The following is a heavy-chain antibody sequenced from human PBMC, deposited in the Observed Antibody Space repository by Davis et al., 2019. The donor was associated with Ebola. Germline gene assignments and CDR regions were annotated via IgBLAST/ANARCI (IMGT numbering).Heavy chain of an antibody. J-gene: IGHJ4*02. CDR3: ARGFITMVRGDLYYFDY. Sequence: ASVKVSCKASGYTFTSYYMHWVRQAPGQGLEWMGIINPSGGSTSYAQKFQGRVTMTRDTSTSTAYMELSSLRSEDTAVYYCARGFITMVRGDLYYFDYWGQGTLVTVSS. CDR2: INPSGGST. D-gene: IGHD3-10*01. CDR1: GYTFTSYY. V-gene: IGHV1-46*01.